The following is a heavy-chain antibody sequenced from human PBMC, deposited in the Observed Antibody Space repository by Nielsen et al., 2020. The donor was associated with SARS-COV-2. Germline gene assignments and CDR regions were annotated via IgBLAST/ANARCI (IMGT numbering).Heavy chain of an antibody. CDR1: GYSISSGYY. CDR3: ARQSGTMIVVVITSDDAFDI. D-gene: IGHD3-22*01. J-gene: IGHJ3*02. CDR2: IYHSGST. V-gene: IGHV4-38-2*02. Sequence: SETLSLTCTVSGYSISSGYYWGWIRPPPGKGLEWIGSIYHSGSTYYNPSLKSRVTISVDTSKNQFSLKLSSVTAADTAVYYCARQSGTMIVVVITSDDAFDIWGQGTMVTVSS.